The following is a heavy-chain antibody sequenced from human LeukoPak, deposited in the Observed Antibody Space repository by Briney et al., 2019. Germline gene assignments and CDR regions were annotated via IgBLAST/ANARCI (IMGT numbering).Heavy chain of an antibody. J-gene: IGHJ6*02. Sequence: GGSLRLSCVASEFTFSDYYMRWIRQAPGKGLEWVAYINNNGSTIYYADSVKGRFTISRDNAKNSMHLQMSSLRSEDTAVYYCASPQALAAMPVDYYYGMDVWGQGTTVTVSS. CDR3: ASPQALAAMPVDYYYGMDV. V-gene: IGHV3-11*01. CDR1: EFTFSDYY. D-gene: IGHD2-2*01. CDR2: INNNGSTI.